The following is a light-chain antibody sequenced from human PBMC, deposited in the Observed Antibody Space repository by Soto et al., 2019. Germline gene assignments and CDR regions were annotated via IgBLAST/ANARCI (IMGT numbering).Light chain of an antibody. CDR2: AAS. J-gene: IGKJ1*01. CDR3: QQYGSSPST. V-gene: IGKV3-20*01. CDR1: QGVRSNY. Sequence: IVLTQSPCTLSLSPGERATLSCRASQGVRSNYLAWYQKKPDQAPMLIIYAASSRATGIPERFSGSGSGTDFTLTISSLESEDFVMYYCQQYGSSPSTFGQGTKVEIK.